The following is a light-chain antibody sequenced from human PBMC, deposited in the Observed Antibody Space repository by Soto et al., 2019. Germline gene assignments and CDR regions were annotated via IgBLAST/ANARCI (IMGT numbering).Light chain of an antibody. CDR3: QQLNSYPLT. Sequence: IQLTQSPSSLSASVGDRVTITCRASQGISSYLAWYQQKPGKAPKLLIYAASTLQSGVPSRFSGSVSGTDFTLTISSLQPEDFATYYCQQLNSYPLTFGPGTKVDIK. V-gene: IGKV1-9*01. CDR2: AAS. J-gene: IGKJ3*01. CDR1: QGISSY.